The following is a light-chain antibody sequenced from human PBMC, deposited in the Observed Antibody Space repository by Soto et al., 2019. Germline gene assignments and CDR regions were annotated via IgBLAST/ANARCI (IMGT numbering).Light chain of an antibody. CDR2: GAS. V-gene: IGKV3-20*01. J-gene: IGKJ3*01. Sequence: EIVLTQSPGTLSLSPGATATLSCRASQSVSRNYLAWFQQKPGQAPRLLIHGASSRAAGTPDRFSGSGSGTDFTPTISRLEPEDFAVYYCHHYGDSPIYTFGPGTKVDFK. CDR3: HHYGDSPIYT. CDR1: QSVSRNY.